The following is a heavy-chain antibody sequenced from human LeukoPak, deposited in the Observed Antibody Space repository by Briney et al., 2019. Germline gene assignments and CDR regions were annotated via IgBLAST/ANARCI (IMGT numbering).Heavy chain of an antibody. CDR1: GFTFSTYS. CDR2: ISDSGAM. Sequence: GGSLRLSCAASGFTFSTYSMKWVRQAPGKGLEWVSYISDSGAMYYADSVRGRFTISRENAQNSLFLQMNSLRAEDTAVYYCARDGGYRGYDADCWGQGTLVTVSS. D-gene: IGHD5-12*01. J-gene: IGHJ4*02. V-gene: IGHV3-48*01. CDR3: ARDGGYRGYDADC.